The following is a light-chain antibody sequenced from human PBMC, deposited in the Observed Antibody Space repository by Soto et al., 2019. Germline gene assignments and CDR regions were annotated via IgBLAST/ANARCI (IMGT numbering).Light chain of an antibody. Sequence: QSALTQPASVSGSLGQSITISCTGTTSDVGAYNYVSWYQQHPGKAPQLVIYDVTNRPSGVSNRFSGSKSGNTASLTISGLQAEDVADYYCSSYTSSSTLVFGGGTKLTVL. CDR3: SSYTSSSTLV. CDR1: TSDVGAYNY. J-gene: IGLJ3*02. V-gene: IGLV2-14*03. CDR2: DVT.